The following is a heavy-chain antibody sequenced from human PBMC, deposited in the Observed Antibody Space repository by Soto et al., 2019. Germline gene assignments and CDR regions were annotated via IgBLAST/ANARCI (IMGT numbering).Heavy chain of an antibody. D-gene: IGHD6-13*01. Sequence: SETLSLTGTVSVDSITTYYWSWIRQPGGKGLEWIGRIDASGNTNYNPSLNSRVTMSIDTSKKQFSLKLTSVTAADTAIYYCARYSNNWFQTEGMDVWGQGTTVTVSS. J-gene: IGHJ6*02. CDR1: VDSITTYY. CDR3: ARYSNNWFQTEGMDV. CDR2: IDASGNT. V-gene: IGHV4-4*07.